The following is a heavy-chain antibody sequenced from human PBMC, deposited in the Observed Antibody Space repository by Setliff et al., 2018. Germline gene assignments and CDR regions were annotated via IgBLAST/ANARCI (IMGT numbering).Heavy chain of an antibody. V-gene: IGHV3-33*08. Sequence: PGGSLRLSCAASGFTFSAYRMHWVRQAPGKGLEWVAVIWDDGVKKYHADSVKGRFTISRDNSKNTLYLQMNSLRPEDTAVYYCARLRKDYGDYYYFDYWGQGTLVTVSS. CDR1: GFTFSAYR. CDR2: IWDDGVKK. D-gene: IGHD4-17*01. J-gene: IGHJ4*02. CDR3: ARLRKDYGDYYYFDY.